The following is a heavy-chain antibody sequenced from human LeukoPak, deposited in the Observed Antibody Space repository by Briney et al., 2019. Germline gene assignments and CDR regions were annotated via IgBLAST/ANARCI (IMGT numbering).Heavy chain of an antibody. J-gene: IGHJ4*02. V-gene: IGHV3-21*01. CDR1: GFTFSSYG. Sequence: GGSLRLSCAASGFTFSSYGMNWVRQAPGKGLEWVSSISSSSSYIYYADSVKGRFTISRDNAKNSLYLQMNSLRAEDTAVYYCARDYYDSSGSPEVIDYWGQGTLVTVSS. CDR2: ISSSSSYI. CDR3: ARDYYDSSGSPEVIDY. D-gene: IGHD3-22*01.